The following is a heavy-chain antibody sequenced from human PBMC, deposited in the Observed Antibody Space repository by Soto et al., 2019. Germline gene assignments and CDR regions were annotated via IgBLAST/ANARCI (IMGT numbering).Heavy chain of an antibody. J-gene: IGHJ4*02. CDR1: GFSLSNAKIG. Sequence: SGPTLVNPTATLTLTCTVSGFSLSNAKIGVSWIRQPPGKAPEWLAHIFSIDEKSYKTSLKSRLTISKDTSKSQVVLTMTNMDPVDTATYFCARIRGGFDYFDYWGKGALVTVSS. D-gene: IGHD2-15*01. V-gene: IGHV2-26*01. CDR3: ARIRGGFDYFDY. CDR2: IFSIDEK.